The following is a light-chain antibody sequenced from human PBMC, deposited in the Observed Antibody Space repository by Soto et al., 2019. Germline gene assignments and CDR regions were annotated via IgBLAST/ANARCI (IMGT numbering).Light chain of an antibody. CDR3: QQYGGSPRVT. Sequence: EIVLTQSPGTLSLSPGERATLSCRASQSVSSNYLAWYQQKPGQAPRLLIYGASSRATGIPDRFIGSGSGTDFTLTISRLEPDDFAVYYCQQYGGSPRVTFGGGTKVEIK. CDR1: QSVSSNY. V-gene: IGKV3-20*01. J-gene: IGKJ4*01. CDR2: GAS.